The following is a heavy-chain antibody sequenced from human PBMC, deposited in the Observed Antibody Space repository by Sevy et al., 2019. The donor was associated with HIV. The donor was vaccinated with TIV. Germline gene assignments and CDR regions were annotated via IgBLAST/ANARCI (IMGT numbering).Heavy chain of an antibody. CDR1: GFSFSTYW. D-gene: IGHD3-22*01. Sequence: GGSLRLSCAASGFSFSTYWMHWVRQAPGKGLEWVANIKQDESEKYYVAAVKGRFTICRDNDKNSVYLEMNSLRTEDTAIYYCAKGNSGSFDYWGQGTLVTVSS. CDR2: IKQDESEK. J-gene: IGHJ4*02. V-gene: IGHV3-7*01. CDR3: AKGNSGSFDY.